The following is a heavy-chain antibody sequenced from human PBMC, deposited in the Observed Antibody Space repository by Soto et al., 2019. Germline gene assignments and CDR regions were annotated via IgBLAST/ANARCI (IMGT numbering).Heavy chain of an antibody. CDR2: ISYDGNDK. V-gene: IGHV3-30*03. CDR1: GFTFSNHG. J-gene: IGHJ4*01. Sequence: QMQLVESGGGVVQPGRSLRLSCAASGFTFSNHGIHWVRQAPGKGLEWVADISYDGNDKFYADSVKGRFTLPRDNSKHTVYLQINGLRAEDTALHYWAGGGGRNGHDTRFDHWGQGTLGTLSS. D-gene: IGHD5-12*01. CDR3: AGGGGRNGHDTRFDH.